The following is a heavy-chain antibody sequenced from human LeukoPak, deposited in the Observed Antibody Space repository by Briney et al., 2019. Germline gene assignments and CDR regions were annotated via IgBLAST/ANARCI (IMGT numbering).Heavy chain of an antibody. J-gene: IGHJ4*02. V-gene: IGHV3-23*01. CDR2: ITSSGATT. CDR3: AKEFIAGDGHVDCDS. CDR1: GFTISTYA. Sequence: GGSLRLSCAASGFTISTYAMTWVRQAPGKGLEWVSSITSSGATTYYADSVKGRFTISRDISKNTLYLQMDSLTAEDSAVYYCAKEFIAGDGHVDCDSWGQGTLVTVSS. D-gene: IGHD5-24*01.